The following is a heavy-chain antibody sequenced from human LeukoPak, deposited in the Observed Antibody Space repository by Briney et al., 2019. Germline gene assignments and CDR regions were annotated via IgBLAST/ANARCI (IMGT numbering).Heavy chain of an antibody. V-gene: IGHV1-69*05. CDR3: ARVWNTVTTGPFDL. CDR2: IIPIFGTA. J-gene: IGHJ2*01. D-gene: IGHD4-17*01. CDR1: GGTFSSYA. Sequence: GASVEVSCKASGGTFSSYAISWVRQAPGQGLEWMGGIIPIFGTANYAQKFQGRVTIATDESTSTAYMELSSLRSEDTAVYYCARVWNTVTTGPFDLWGRGTLVTVSS.